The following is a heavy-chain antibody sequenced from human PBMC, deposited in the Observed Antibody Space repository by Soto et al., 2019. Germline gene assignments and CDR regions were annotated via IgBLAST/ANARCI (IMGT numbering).Heavy chain of an antibody. CDR3: ANAAGRGSGSHHDY. CDR1: GFTFSSYA. Sequence: EVQLLESGGGLVQPGGSLRLSCAASGFTFSSYAMSWVRQAPGKGLEWVSAISGSGGSTYYADSVKGRFTISRDNSKNTRDLQMNSLRAEDTAVYYCANAAGRGSGSHHDYCGQGTLVTVSS. CDR2: ISGSGGST. J-gene: IGHJ4*02. D-gene: IGHD3-10*01. V-gene: IGHV3-23*01.